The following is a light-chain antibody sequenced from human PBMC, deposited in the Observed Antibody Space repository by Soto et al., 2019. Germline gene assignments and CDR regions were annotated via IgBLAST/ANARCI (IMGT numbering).Light chain of an antibody. J-gene: IGKJ2*01. CDR1: QSLLHSDAYTY. CDR3: AQGLQTPYT. Sequence: DTVMTQSPLSLPVTPGEPASISCRSSQSLLHSDAYTYLDWYLQRPGQSPQLLIYLGSSRASGVPDRFSGSGSGTDFTLKISRVEAEDVGVYYCAQGLQTPYTFGQGTKVDSK. V-gene: IGKV2-28*01. CDR2: LGS.